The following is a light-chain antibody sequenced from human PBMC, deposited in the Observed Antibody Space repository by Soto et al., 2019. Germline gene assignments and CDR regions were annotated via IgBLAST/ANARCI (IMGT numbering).Light chain of an antibody. CDR1: QSISSW. Sequence: DIQMNQSPSTLPASVGDRVTITCRASQSISSWLAWYQQKPGKAPKLLIYDASSLESGVPSRFSGSGSGTEFTLTISSLQPDDFATYYCQQYNSYPWAFGQGTKVDIK. V-gene: IGKV1-5*01. J-gene: IGKJ1*01. CDR3: QQYNSYPWA. CDR2: DAS.